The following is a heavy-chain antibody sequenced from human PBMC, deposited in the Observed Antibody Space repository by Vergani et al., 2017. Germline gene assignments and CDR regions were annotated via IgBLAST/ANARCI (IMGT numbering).Heavy chain of an antibody. V-gene: IGHV3-48*04. Sequence: EVQLVESGGGLVQPGGSLRLSCAASGFTFSSYSMNWVRQAPGKGLEWVSYISSSSSTIYYADSVKGRFTISRDNAKNSLYLQMNSLRAEDTAVYYCARDLICTSRWIQLWTTLDYWGQGTLVTVSS. D-gene: IGHD5-18*01. J-gene: IGHJ4*02. CDR2: ISSSSSTI. CDR3: ARDLICTSRWIQLWTTLDY. CDR1: GFTFSSYS.